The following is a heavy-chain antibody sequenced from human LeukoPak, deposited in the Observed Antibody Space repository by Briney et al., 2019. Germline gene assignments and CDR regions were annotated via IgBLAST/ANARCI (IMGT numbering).Heavy chain of an antibody. CDR2: ISGSGGST. CDR1: GFTFSSYA. D-gene: IGHD2-21*02. Sequence: GGSLRLSCAASGFTFSSYAMSWVRQAPGKGLEWVSAISGSGGSTYYADSVKGRFTISRDNSKNTLFLQMNSLRAEDTAVYYCARDRDGYDAFGIWGQGTMVTVSS. CDR3: ARDRDGYDAFGI. J-gene: IGHJ3*02. V-gene: IGHV3-23*01.